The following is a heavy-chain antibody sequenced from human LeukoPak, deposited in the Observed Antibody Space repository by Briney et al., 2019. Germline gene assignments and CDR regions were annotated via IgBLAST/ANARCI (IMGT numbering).Heavy chain of an antibody. D-gene: IGHD6-13*01. Sequence: SQTLSLTCTVSGGSISSGGYYWSWIRQHPGKGLEWIGYIYYSGSTYYNPSLKSRVTISVDTSKNQFSLKLSSVTAADTAVYYCARGVGAAAERPAEAFDIWGQGTMVTVSS. CDR3: ARGVGAAAERPAEAFDI. V-gene: IGHV4-31*03. CDR1: GGSISSGGYY. CDR2: IYYSGST. J-gene: IGHJ3*02.